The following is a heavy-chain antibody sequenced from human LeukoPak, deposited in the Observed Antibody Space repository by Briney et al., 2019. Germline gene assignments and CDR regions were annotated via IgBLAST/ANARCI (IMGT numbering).Heavy chain of an antibody. Sequence: RASVKVSCKASGYTFSSYGISWVRQAPGQGLEWMGWISGYNGNTNYAQKLQGRVTMTTDTSTRTAYMELRSLRSEDTAVYYCARDNSVRDEAWWFNPWGQGTLVTVSS. CDR2: ISGYNGNT. CDR1: GYTFSSYG. CDR3: ARDNSVRDEAWWFNP. V-gene: IGHV1-18*01. D-gene: IGHD5-24*01. J-gene: IGHJ5*02.